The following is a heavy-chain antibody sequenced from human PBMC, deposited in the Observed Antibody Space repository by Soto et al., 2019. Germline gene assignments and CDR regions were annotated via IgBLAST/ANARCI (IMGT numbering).Heavy chain of an antibody. D-gene: IGHD3-22*01. V-gene: IGHV1-2*02. CDR1: GYTFTDHY. CDR3: ARVRLFLVMGDPFDF. J-gene: IGHJ4*02. Sequence: QVQLVQSGAEVKKPGASVKVSCQVSGYTFTDHYLHWVRQAPGHGLEWMGWINAGDGDTNYAQKFQGRISMNRDTSIKTAYLERSRLTSVDTAVYYCARVRLFLVMGDPFDFWGQGTRVSVSS. CDR2: INAGDGDT.